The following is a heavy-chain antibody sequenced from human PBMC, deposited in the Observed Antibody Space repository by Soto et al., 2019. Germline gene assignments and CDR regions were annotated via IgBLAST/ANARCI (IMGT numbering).Heavy chain of an antibody. D-gene: IGHD3-22*01. V-gene: IGHV3-49*03. CDR2: IRSKAYGGTT. CDR3: TRRAHYYDLMGFDY. J-gene: IGHJ4*02. Sequence: PGGSLRLSCTASGFTFGDYAMSWFRQAPGKGLEWVGFIRSKAYGGTTEYAASVKGRFTISRDDSKSIAYLQMNSLKTEDTAVYYCTRRAHYYDLMGFDYWGQGTLVTVSS. CDR1: GFTFGDYA.